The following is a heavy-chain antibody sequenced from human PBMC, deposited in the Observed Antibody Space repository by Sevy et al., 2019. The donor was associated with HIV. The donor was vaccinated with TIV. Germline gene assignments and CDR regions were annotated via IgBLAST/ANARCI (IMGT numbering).Heavy chain of an antibody. CDR2: ISSSSSYI. V-gene: IGHV3-21*01. J-gene: IGHJ6*03. D-gene: IGHD3-3*01. CDR3: VRVADYDFWSGYEQYYYYMDV. CDR1: GFTFSSYS. Sequence: GGSLRLSCAASGFTFSSYSMNWVRQAPGKGLEWVSSISSSSSYIYYADSVKGRFTISRDNAKNSLYLQMNSLRAEDTAVYYCVRVADYDFWSGYEQYYYYMDVWGKGTTVTVSS.